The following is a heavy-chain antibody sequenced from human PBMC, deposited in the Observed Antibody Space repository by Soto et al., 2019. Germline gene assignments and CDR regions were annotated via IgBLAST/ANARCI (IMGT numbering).Heavy chain of an antibody. V-gene: IGHV3-74*01. Sequence: EVRLVESEGGLVQPGGCLSFSCAASGITFNYYWMHWVRQAPGQGLLWVSRIHSDGSSTTYADSVKGRFTISRDNAKNTVSLQMNSLRVEDTGVYFCARGDRGAFDLWGQGTMVTVSS. CDR3: ARGDRGAFDL. J-gene: IGHJ3*01. CDR2: IHSDGSST. CDR1: GITFNYYW. D-gene: IGHD2-21*02.